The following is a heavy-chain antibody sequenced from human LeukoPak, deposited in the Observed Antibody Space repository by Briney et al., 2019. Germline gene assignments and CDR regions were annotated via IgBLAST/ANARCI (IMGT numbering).Heavy chain of an antibody. CDR2: INEDGSEK. V-gene: IGHV3-7*01. D-gene: IGHD3-10*01. J-gene: IGHJ4*02. CDR3: SRDSGKKDDY. CDR1: GFTFSSYS. Sequence: PGGSLRLSCAASGFTFSSYSMNWVRQAPGKGLEWVANINEDGSEKHYMESVKGRFTISRDNAKNSLYLQMNSLRAEDTGVYYCSRDSGKKDDYWGQGTLVTVS.